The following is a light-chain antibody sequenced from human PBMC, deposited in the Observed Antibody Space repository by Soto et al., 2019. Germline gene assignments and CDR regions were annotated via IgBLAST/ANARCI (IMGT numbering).Light chain of an antibody. V-gene: IGLV2-8*01. J-gene: IGLJ3*02. CDR2: EVK. CDR1: SSDVGNYNY. Sequence: QSALTQPPSASGSPGQSVTISSTRTSSDVGNYNYVSWYQQHPGKAPKLMILEVKKRPSGVPHRFSGSRCGNTASLTVSGRLAEDEDDYCCRSLSGSDDLVFGGGTKLTAL. CDR3: RSLSGSDDLV.